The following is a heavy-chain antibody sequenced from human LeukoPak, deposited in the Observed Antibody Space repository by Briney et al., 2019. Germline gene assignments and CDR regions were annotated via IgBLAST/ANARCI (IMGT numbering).Heavy chain of an antibody. CDR2: VSGSGASI. V-gene: IGHV3-23*01. CDR3: ATAVLLRDYYCLGTYYNGAFDI. J-gene: IGHJ3*02. Sequence: GGSLRLSCAASGFTFSTHAMSWVRQAPGKGLEWVSTVSGSGASIYYADSVKGRFSISRDNSDNTLYLHMHSLRAEDTAVYYCATAVLLRDYYCLGTYYNGAFDIWGQGTMVTVSS. CDR1: GFTFSTHA. D-gene: IGHD3-10*01.